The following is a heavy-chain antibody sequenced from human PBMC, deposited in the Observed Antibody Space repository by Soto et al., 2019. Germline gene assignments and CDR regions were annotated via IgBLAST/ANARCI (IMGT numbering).Heavy chain of an antibody. J-gene: IGHJ5*02. CDR3: AREYFEYSSSSDWFDP. CDR1: GYTFTSYY. D-gene: IGHD6-6*01. V-gene: IGHV1-46*01. CDR2: INPSGGST. Sequence: GASVKVSCKASGYTFTSYYMHWVRQAPGQGLEWMGIINPSGGSTSYAQKFQGRVTMTRDTSTSTVYMELSSLRSEDTAVYYCAREYFEYSSSSDWFDPWGQGTLVTVSS.